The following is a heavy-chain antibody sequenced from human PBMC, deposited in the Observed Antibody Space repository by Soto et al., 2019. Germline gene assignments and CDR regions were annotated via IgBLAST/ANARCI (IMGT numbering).Heavy chain of an antibody. CDR2: IYYSGST. CDR1: GGSISSGGYY. V-gene: IGHV4-31*03. Sequence: QVQLQESGPGLVKPSQTLSLTCTVSGGSISSGGYYWSWIRQHPGKGLEWIGYIYYSGSTYYNPSLKSRVTISLDTSKNQFSLKLSSVSAADTAVYYCARAPQYYDFWSGYYPNWFDPLCQGTLVTVSS. D-gene: IGHD3-3*01. CDR3: ARAPQYYDFWSGYYPNWFDP. J-gene: IGHJ5*02.